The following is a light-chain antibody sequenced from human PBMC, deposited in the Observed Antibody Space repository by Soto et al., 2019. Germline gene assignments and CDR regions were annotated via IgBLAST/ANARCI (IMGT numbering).Light chain of an antibody. V-gene: IGLV2-23*01. Sequence: LTQPASVSGSPGQSITISCTGTSSDVGSSNLVSWYQQHPGKAPKLIIYEGSRRPSGVSGRFSGSKSGNTASLTISGLQAEDEADYYCCSFAGSTTFYVFGTGTKVTVL. J-gene: IGLJ1*01. CDR1: SSDVGSSNL. CDR2: EGS. CDR3: CSFAGSTTFYV.